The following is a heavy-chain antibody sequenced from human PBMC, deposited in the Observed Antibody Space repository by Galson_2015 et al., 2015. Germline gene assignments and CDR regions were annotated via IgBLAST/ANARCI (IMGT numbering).Heavy chain of an antibody. CDR1: GGSISSTNW. CDR2: IYHSGSS. D-gene: IGHD3-16*01. Sequence: SETLSLTCAVSGGSISSTNWWSWVRQSPGKGLEWIGQIYHSGSSNYNPSLKSRVTISLDKSKNQLSLNLNSVTAADTAVYYCAREGWGVYGIDVWGQGTTVTVSS. V-gene: IGHV4-4*02. CDR3: AREGWGVYGIDV. J-gene: IGHJ6*02.